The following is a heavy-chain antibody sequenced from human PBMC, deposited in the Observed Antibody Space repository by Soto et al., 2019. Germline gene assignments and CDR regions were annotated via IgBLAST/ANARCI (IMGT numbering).Heavy chain of an antibody. J-gene: IGHJ5*02. CDR3: ARERGAAAGLDNWFDP. CDR2: IYYSGST. CDR1: GCSISSASYY. D-gene: IGHD6-13*01. V-gene: IGHV4-39*02. Sequence: SETLSLTCTVSGCSISSASYYWGWIRQPPGKGLEWIGSIYYSGSTYYNPSLKSRVTISVDTSKNRFSLKLTSMTAADTAVYYCARERGAAAGLDNWFDPWGQGTLVTVSS.